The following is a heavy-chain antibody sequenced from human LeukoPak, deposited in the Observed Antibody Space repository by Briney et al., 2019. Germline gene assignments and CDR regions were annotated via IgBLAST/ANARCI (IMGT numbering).Heavy chain of an antibody. J-gene: IGHJ6*03. V-gene: IGHV1-69*05. Sequence: ASVKVSCKACGGTFSKNAVSWVRQAPGQGLEWMGGIIPISGTAKYAQKFQGRVTITTDESTTTAYMELSSLRSEDTAVYYCAKGIAVAGTPYYYYMDVWGKGTTVTVSS. D-gene: IGHD6-19*01. CDR2: IIPISGTA. CDR3: AKGIAVAGTPYYYYMDV. CDR1: GGTFSKNA.